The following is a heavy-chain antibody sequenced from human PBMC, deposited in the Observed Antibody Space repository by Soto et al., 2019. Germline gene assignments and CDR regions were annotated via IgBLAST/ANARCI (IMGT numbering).Heavy chain of an antibody. Sequence: QLQLQESGPELMKPSETLSLTCTVSGGSISSSSYYWGWIRQPPGKGLEWIGSIYYSGNTYYNPSLKSRVNISVDTSKNQFSLKLSSVTAADTAVYYCARLQWLLFDYWGQGTLVTVSS. J-gene: IGHJ4*02. D-gene: IGHD6-19*01. V-gene: IGHV4-39*01. CDR2: IYYSGNT. CDR1: GGSISSSSYY. CDR3: ARLQWLLFDY.